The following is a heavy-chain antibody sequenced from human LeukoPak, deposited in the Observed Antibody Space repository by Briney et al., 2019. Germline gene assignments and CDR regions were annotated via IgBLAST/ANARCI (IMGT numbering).Heavy chain of an antibody. V-gene: IGHV4-59*01. CDR3: ARDKMYAFDI. CDR1: GFTFSSYA. Sequence: GSLRLSCAASGFTFSSYAMSWIRQPPGKGLEWIGYIYYSGSTNYNPSLKSRVTISVDTSKNQFSLKLSSVTAADTAVYYCARDKMYAFDIWGQGTMVTVSS. J-gene: IGHJ3*02. D-gene: IGHD5-24*01. CDR2: IYYSGST.